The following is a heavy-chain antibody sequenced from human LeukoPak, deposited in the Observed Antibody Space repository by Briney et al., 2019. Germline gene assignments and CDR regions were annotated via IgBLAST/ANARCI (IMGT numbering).Heavy chain of an antibody. V-gene: IGHV4-4*07. CDR2: IYSGGST. CDR3: ARDHSSADYLGVFGY. J-gene: IGHJ4*02. CDR1: GDSISSDY. D-gene: IGHD3-22*01. Sequence: SETLSLTCTASGDSISSDYWSWIRQPAGKGLEWIGRIYSGGSTNYNPSLRSRVSMSVDTSKNQFSLRLSSVTAADTAVYFCARDHSSADYLGVFGYWGQGTLVTVSS.